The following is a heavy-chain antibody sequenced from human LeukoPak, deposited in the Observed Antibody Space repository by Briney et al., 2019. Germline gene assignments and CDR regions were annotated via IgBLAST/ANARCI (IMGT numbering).Heavy chain of an antibody. D-gene: IGHD2-2*01. Sequence: GGSLRLSCAASGFTFSSYWMSWVRQAPGKGLEWVANIKQDGSEKYYVNSVKGRFTISRDNAKNSLYLQMNSLRAEDTAVYYCARAQGSRGYCSSTSCYRASYYFDYWGQGTLVTVSS. J-gene: IGHJ4*02. CDR3: ARAQGSRGYCSSTSCYRASYYFDY. V-gene: IGHV3-7*01. CDR1: GFTFSSYW. CDR2: IKQDGSEK.